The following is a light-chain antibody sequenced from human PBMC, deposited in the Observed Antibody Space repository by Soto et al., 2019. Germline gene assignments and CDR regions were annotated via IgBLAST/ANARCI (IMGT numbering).Light chain of an antibody. CDR1: RGIRNT. CDR2: AAS. J-gene: IGKJ1*01. V-gene: IGKV1-6*01. CDR3: LQYYNFSWT. Sequence: AIQMTQSPSSLSASVGDRVAIACRAGRGIRNTLAWYQQKPGEAPKLLIFAASNLQSGVPSRFSGSGSVTDFTLAITGLQPEDFATYYCLQYYNFSWTFGQGTKVDIK.